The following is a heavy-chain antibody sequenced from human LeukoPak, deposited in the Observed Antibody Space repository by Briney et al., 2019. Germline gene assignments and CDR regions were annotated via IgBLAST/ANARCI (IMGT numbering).Heavy chain of an antibody. V-gene: IGHV3-30-3*01. J-gene: IGHJ4*02. Sequence: GASVKVSCKVSGYTLTELSMHWVRQAPGKGLEWVAVISYDGSNKYYAGSVKGRFTISRDNSKNTLYLQMNSLRAEDTAVYYCARDQERYCSSTSCYSYWGQGALVTVSS. CDR1: GYTLTELS. CDR2: ISYDGSNK. CDR3: ARDQERYCSSTSCYSY. D-gene: IGHD2-2*01.